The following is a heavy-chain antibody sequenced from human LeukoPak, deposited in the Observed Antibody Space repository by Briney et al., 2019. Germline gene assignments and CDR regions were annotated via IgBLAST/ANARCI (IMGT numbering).Heavy chain of an antibody. Sequence: GGSLRLSCAASAFTFDDYAMHWVRQAPGKGLEWVSGISRNSGAIGYADSVKGRFTISRDNAKNSLFLQMNSLQDEDTALYFCAKGISVTDYYYGMDVWGQGTTITVSS. CDR1: AFTFDDYA. D-gene: IGHD2-21*02. J-gene: IGHJ6*02. CDR3: AKGISVTDYYYGMDV. V-gene: IGHV3-9*01. CDR2: ISRNSGAI.